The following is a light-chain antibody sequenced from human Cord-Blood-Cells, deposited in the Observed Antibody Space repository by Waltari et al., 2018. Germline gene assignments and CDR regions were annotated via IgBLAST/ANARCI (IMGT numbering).Light chain of an antibody. Sequence: QSALTPPASVSGSPGQSLPISRTGTSSDVGGYNLVSWYQQHPAKAPKLLFYEGSKRPSGVSNRFSGSKSGNTASLTISGLQAEDEADYYCCSYAGSSTLVFGGGTKLTVL. CDR1: SSDVGGYNL. J-gene: IGLJ3*02. CDR2: EGS. V-gene: IGLV2-23*01. CDR3: CSYAGSSTLV.